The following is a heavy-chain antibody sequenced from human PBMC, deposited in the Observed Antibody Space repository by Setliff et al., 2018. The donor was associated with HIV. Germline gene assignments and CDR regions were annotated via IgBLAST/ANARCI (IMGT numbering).Heavy chain of an antibody. CDR1: GGPISSYY. Sequence: KASETLSLTCTVSGGPISSYYWSWIRQPPGKGLEWIGYIYYSGSTNYNPSLKSRVTISVDTSKNQFSLKLSSVIAADTAVYYCARIFGDQGYYYGMDVWGQGTTVTVSS. D-gene: IGHD3-3*01. V-gene: IGHV4-59*01. J-gene: IGHJ6*02. CDR3: ARIFGDQGYYYGMDV. CDR2: IYYSGST.